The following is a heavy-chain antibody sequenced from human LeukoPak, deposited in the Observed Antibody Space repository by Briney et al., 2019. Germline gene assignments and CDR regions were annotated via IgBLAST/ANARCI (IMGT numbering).Heavy chain of an antibody. J-gene: IGHJ4*02. V-gene: IGHV4-39*01. Sequence: SETLSLTCTVSGGSISSSSYYWGWIRQPPGKGLEWIGSIYYSGSTYYNPSLKSRVTISVDTSKNQFSLKLSSVTAADTAVYYCARSGYGSDDYWGQGTLVTVSS. CDR1: GGSISSSSYY. D-gene: IGHD3-10*01. CDR3: ARSGYGSDDY. CDR2: IYYSGST.